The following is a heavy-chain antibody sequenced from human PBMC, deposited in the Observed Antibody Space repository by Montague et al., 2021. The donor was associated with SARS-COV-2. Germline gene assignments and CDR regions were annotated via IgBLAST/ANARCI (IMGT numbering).Heavy chain of an antibody. V-gene: IGHV4-39*01. D-gene: IGHD2-15*01. CDR3: ARGKSSSLYKGASDI. J-gene: IGHJ3*02. CDR2: IYYSGST. Sequence: SETLSLTCTVSGGSISSNSYYWGWIRQSPGKGLEWIGSIYYSGSTYYNPSLRSRATISVDTSQNQFSLRVYSVTAADTAVYYCARGKSSSLYKGASDIWGQGTMVTVSS. CDR1: GGSISSNSYY.